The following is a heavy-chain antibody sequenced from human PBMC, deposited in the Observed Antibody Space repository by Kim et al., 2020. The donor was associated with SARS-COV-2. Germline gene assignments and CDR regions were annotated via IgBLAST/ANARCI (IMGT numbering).Heavy chain of an antibody. CDR1: GFTFSSYW. CDR2: INSDGSST. D-gene: IGHD6-13*01. V-gene: IGHV3-74*01. J-gene: IGHJ6*02. Sequence: GGSLRLSCAASGFTFSSYWMHWVRQAPGKGLVWVSRINSDGSSTSYADSVKGRFTISRDNAKNTLYLQMNSLRAEDTAVYYCARAPEGYTYYYYYGMDVWGQGTTVTVSS. CDR3: ARAPEGYTYYYYYGMDV.